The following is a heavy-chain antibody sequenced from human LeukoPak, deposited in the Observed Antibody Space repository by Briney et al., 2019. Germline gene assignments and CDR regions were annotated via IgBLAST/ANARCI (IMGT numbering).Heavy chain of an antibody. CDR1: GFTFSSYA. CDR3: AKGGGYSYGPGYGMDV. V-gene: IGHV3-23*01. Sequence: TGGSLRLPCAASGFTFSSYAMSWVRQAPGKGLEWVSGISGSGGSTYYADSVKGRFTISRDNSKNTLYLQMNSLRAEDTAVYYCAKGGGYSYGPGYGMDVWGQGTTVTVSS. CDR2: ISGSGGST. D-gene: IGHD5-18*01. J-gene: IGHJ6*02.